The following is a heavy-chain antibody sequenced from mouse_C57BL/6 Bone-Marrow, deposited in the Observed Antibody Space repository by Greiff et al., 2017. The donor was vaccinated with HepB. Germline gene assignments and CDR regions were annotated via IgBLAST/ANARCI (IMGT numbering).Heavy chain of an antibody. Sequence: QVQLQQSGTELVKPGASVKLSCKASGYTFTSYWMHWVKQRPGQGLEWIGNINPSNGGTNYNEKFKSKATLTVDKSSSTAYMQLSSLTSEDSAVYYCAREIRYYYGSSYNWYFDVWGTGTTVTVSS. CDR3: AREIRYYYGSSYNWYFDV. CDR2: INPSNGGT. CDR1: GYTFTSYW. D-gene: IGHD1-1*01. J-gene: IGHJ1*03. V-gene: IGHV1-53*01.